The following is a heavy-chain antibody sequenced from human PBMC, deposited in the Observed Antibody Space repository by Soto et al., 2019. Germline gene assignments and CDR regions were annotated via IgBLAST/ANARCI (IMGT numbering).Heavy chain of an antibody. CDR2: INHSGST. CDR1: GGSFSGYY. V-gene: IGHV4-34*01. Sequence: SETLSLTCAVYGGSFSGYYWSWIRQPPGKGLEWIGEINHSGSTNYNPSIKSRVTISVDTSKNQFSLKLSSVTAADTAVYYCARASQDNSSGYYPFDYWGQGTLVTVSS. J-gene: IGHJ4*02. CDR3: ARASQDNSSGYYPFDY. D-gene: IGHD3-22*01.